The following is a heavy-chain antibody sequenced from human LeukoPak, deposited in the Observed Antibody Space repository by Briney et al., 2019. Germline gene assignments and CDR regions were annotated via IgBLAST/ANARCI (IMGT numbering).Heavy chain of an antibody. Sequence: SETLSLTCTVSGGSISSYYWSWIRQPPGKGLEWIGYIYYSGSTNYNPSLKSRVTISVDTSKNQFSLKLSSVTAADTAVYYCARQGYGSGSYVYYWGQGTLVTASS. CDR1: GGSISSYY. D-gene: IGHD3-10*01. CDR2: IYYSGST. CDR3: ARQGYGSGSYVYY. V-gene: IGHV4-59*08. J-gene: IGHJ4*02.